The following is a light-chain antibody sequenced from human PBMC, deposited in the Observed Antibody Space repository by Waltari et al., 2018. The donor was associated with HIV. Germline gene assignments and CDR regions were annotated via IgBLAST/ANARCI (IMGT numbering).Light chain of an antibody. CDR1: SSDIGSKT. V-gene: IGLV1-44*01. CDR3: AAWDDSLTVSYV. Sequence: QSVLTQPPSVSGTPGQRVTISCSGSSSDIGSKTVNWYQKFPGTAPKLLIYSDNQRPSGVPDRCSGSKSGTSASLAIGGLQAEDEADYFCAAWDDSLTVSYVFGTGAKVTVL. J-gene: IGLJ1*01. CDR2: SDN.